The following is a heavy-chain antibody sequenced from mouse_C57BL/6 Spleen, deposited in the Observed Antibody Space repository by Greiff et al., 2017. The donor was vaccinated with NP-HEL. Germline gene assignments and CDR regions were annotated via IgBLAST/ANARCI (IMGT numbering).Heavy chain of an antibody. V-gene: IGHV1-53*01. CDR3: ARAPGSSYGGYYAMDY. CDR2: INPSNGGT. J-gene: IGHJ4*01. D-gene: IGHD1-1*01. CDR1: GYTFTSYW. Sequence: VQLQQSGTELVKPGASVKLSCKASGYTFTSYWMHWVKQRPGQGLEWIGNINPSNGGTNYNEKFKSKATLPVDKSSSTAYMQISSLTSEDSAVYDCARAPGSSYGGYYAMDYLGQGTSVTVSS.